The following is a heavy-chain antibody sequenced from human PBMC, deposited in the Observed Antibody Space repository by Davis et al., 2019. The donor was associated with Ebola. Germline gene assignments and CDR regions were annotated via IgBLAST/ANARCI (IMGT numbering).Heavy chain of an antibody. J-gene: IGHJ5*02. CDR1: GGSSSGRE. V-gene: IGHV4-59*11. D-gene: IGHD2-15*01. CDR2: YQYSGNT. Sequence: SETLSLTCNISGGSSSGREWGWSGRPQGKGLEWMGYYQYSGNTNYNPSLMYRVTISVDTSKNQLSLKLKYVTSADTAVYYCARYMVAAGTWWFDPWGQGTLVSVSS. CDR3: ARYMVAAGTWWFDP.